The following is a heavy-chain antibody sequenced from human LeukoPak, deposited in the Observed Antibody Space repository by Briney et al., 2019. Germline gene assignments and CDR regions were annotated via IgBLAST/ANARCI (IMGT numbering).Heavy chain of an antibody. J-gene: IGHJ6*04. CDR1: GGSFSGYY. Sequence: SETLSLTCAVYGGSFSGYYWSWIRKPPGRGLEWIGEINRSGNTNYNPSLKSRVTISGDTSKNQFSLKLSSVTAADTAVYYCARHGYYYYGMDVWGKGTTVTVSS. CDR2: INRSGNT. CDR3: ARHGYYYYGMDV. V-gene: IGHV4-34*01.